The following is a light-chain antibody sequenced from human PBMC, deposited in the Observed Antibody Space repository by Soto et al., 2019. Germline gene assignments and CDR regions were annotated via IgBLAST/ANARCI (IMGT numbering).Light chain of an antibody. CDR2: GAS. Sequence: EIVMTQSPLTLSVSPGERATLSCRASQNININLAWYQQRPGQAPRVLIYGASSRASGIPDRFSGSGSGTDFTLTINRLEPDDVAFYYCQHYNDWPPLTFGGGTRVEIK. CDR3: QHYNDWPPLT. V-gene: IGKV3D-15*01. J-gene: IGKJ4*01. CDR1: QNININ.